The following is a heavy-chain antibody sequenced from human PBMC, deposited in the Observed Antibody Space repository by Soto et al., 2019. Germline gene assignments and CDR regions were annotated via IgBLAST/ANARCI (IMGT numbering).Heavy chain of an antibody. J-gene: IGHJ3*01. D-gene: IGHD2-15*01. CDR1: GGSFRREA. CDR2: ILPFFGTA. Sequence: QVQLVQSGAEVKKPGSSVKVSCKASGGSFRREAINWVRQAPGQGPEWMGGILPFFGTADYAQKFQGRVTLTADASTTTVYMDRSRLRFAAAAVYYCAGGHEFGGHSDAFDVWGQGTMVVVSS. CDR3: AGGHEFGGHSDAFDV. V-gene: IGHV1-69*12.